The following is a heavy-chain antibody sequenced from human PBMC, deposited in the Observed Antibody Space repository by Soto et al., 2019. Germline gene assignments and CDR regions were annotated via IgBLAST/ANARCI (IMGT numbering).Heavy chain of an antibody. Sequence: EVQLLESGGGLVQPGGSLRLSCAASGFTFSSYAMSWVRQAPGKGLEWVSAISGSGGSTYYADSVKGRFTISRDNSKNALYLQMNSLRADDTAVYYCAKEGEHSSGWANFDYWGQGTLVTVSS. CDR1: GFTFSSYA. CDR2: ISGSGGST. V-gene: IGHV3-23*01. CDR3: AKEGEHSSGWANFDY. D-gene: IGHD6-19*01. J-gene: IGHJ4*02.